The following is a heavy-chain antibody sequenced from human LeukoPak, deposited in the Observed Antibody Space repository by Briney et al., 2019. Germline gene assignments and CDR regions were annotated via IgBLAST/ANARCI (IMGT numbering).Heavy chain of an antibody. J-gene: IGHJ4*02. Sequence: GGSLRLSCATSGFTLTNFAMHWVRQAPGKGLEYVSAMSSDGGTTYYANSVKGRFTMSRDKSKNAVYLQMGSLRPDDMAVYYCARGGSLSAYDSWGQGTLVSVSS. V-gene: IGHV3-64*01. CDR2: MSSDGGTT. CDR3: ARGGSLSAYDS. D-gene: IGHD2/OR15-2a*01. CDR1: GFTLTNFA.